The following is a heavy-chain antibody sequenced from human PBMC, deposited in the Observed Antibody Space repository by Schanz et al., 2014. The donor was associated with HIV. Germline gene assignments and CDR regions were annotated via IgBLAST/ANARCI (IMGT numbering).Heavy chain of an antibody. D-gene: IGHD6-13*01. CDR3: VRGIATTGGDYWHFDL. J-gene: IGHJ2*01. Sequence: QVQLQESGPGLVKPSETLSLTCTVSGGSIISGDYYWTWIRQHPGKGLEWIGYMSYSGSSFYSPSLKSRVEMSLGTSNEGFSLKLNSVTAADTAVYYCVRGIATTGGDYWHFDLWGRGTLVTVTS. V-gene: IGHV4-31*03. CDR2: MSYSGSS. CDR1: GGSIISGDYY.